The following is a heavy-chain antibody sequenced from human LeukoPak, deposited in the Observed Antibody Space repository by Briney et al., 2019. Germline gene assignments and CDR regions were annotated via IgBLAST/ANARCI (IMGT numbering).Heavy chain of an antibody. J-gene: IGHJ6*03. CDR2: ISGSGDKS. CDR1: GFTFGSYG. V-gene: IGHV3-23*01. D-gene: IGHD6-6*01. CDR3: AKDDVAAFATGYMDV. Sequence: GGTLRLSCAASGFTFGSYGMDWVRQAPGKGLEWVSVISGSGDKSYYTDSVKGRFTVSRDNSKNTVYLQMNSLRAEDTAVYYCAKDDVAAFATGYMDVWGKGTTVTVSS.